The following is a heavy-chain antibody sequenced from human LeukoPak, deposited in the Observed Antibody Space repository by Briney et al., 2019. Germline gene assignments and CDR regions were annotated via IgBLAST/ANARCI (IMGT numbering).Heavy chain of an antibody. V-gene: IGHV1-8*01. Sequence: ASVKVSCKASGYTFTIYDINWVRQAPGQGLEWMGWMNPNSGNTGYAQKFQGRVTMTRNTSISTAYMELSSLRSEDTAVYYCARADIVVVPAATMGGSYYYYYGMDVWGQGTTVTVSS. CDR3: ARADIVVVPAATMGGSYYYYYGMDV. J-gene: IGHJ6*02. CDR1: GYTFTIYD. CDR2: MNPNSGNT. D-gene: IGHD2-2*01.